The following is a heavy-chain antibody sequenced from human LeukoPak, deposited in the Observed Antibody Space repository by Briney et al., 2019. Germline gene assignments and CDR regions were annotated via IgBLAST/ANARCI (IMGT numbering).Heavy chain of an antibody. V-gene: IGHV3-21*01. J-gene: IGHJ4*02. D-gene: IGHD6-19*01. CDR3: ARLAVSGWYGYYFDY. Sequence: GGSLRLSCAASGFTFSSYSMNWVRQAPGKGLEWVSSISSSSSYIYYADSVKGRFTISRDNAKNSLYLQMNSLRAEDTAVYYCARLAVSGWYGYYFDYWGQGTLVTVSS. CDR1: GFTFSSYS. CDR2: ISSSSSYI.